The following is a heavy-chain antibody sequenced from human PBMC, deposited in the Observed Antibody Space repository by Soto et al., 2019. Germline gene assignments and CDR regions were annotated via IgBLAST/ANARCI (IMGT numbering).Heavy chain of an antibody. V-gene: IGHV3-23*01. CDR1: GFFFSSYT. Sequence: EVQLLESGGGLVQPGGSLRLSCVGSGFFFSSYTMTWVRQAPGKGLEWVSSFSATSENTYYADSVRGRFRISRDNSKNTLFLQMNSLTAEDTAMYYCAKARDQQWVRLPFDYWGQGILVIVSS. D-gene: IGHD6-19*01. CDR3: AKARDQQWVRLPFDY. J-gene: IGHJ4*02. CDR2: FSATSENT.